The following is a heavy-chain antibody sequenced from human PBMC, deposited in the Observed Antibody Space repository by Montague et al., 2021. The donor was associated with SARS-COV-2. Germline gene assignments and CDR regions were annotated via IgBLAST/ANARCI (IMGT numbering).Heavy chain of an antibody. CDR2: INSDGSST. CDR1: GFTFSSYW. D-gene: IGHD3-22*01. J-gene: IGHJ4*02. Sequence: SLSLSCAASGFTFSSYWMHWVRQAPGKGLVWVSRINSDGSSTSYADSVKGRFTISRDNAKNTLYLQMNSLRAEDTAVYYCITMIVVAEDYFDYWGQGTLVTVSS. CDR3: ITMIVVAEDYFDY. V-gene: IGHV3-74*01.